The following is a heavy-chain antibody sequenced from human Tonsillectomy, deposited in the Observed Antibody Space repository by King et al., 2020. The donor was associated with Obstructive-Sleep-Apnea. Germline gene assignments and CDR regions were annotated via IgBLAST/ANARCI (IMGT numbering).Heavy chain of an antibody. CDR2: ITSTGIT. CDR1: GGSISRNY. CDR3: AKDGGDGWIDP. J-gene: IGHJ5*02. V-gene: IGHV4-4*07. D-gene: IGHD3-10*01. Sequence: QLQESAPGLVKPSETLSLTCTVSGGSISRNYWSCIRQPAGKGLEWIGRITSTGITNYNPSLKSRVTMSVDTSKNQFSLRLTSLTAADTAVYYCAKDGGDGWIDPWGQGTLVTVSS.